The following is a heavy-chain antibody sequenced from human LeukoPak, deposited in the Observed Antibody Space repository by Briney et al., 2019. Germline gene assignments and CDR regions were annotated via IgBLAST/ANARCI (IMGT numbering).Heavy chain of an antibody. V-gene: IGHV1-46*02. D-gene: IGHD3-22*01. CDR1: GYTFNHHG. CDR3: ASGVDSSGYYYVAY. CDR2: INPSGGST. Sequence: ASVKVSCKASGYTFNHHGITWVRQAPGQGLEWMGIINPSGGSTSYAQKFQGRVTMTRDMSTSTVYMELSSLRSEDTAVYYCASGVDSSGYYYVAYWGQGTLVTVSS. J-gene: IGHJ4*02.